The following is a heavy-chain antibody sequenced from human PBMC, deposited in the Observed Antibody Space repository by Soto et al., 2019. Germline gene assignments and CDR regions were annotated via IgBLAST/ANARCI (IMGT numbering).Heavy chain of an antibody. J-gene: IGHJ5*02. CDR3: AGLRGYQNNWFDP. CDR2: IYYSGST. V-gene: IGHV4-39*01. D-gene: IGHD3-10*01. Sequence: PSETLSLTCTVSGGSISSSSYYWGWIRQPPGKGLEWIGSIYYSGSTYYNPSLKSRVTISVDTSKNQFSLKLSSVTAADTAVYYCAGLRGYQNNWFDPWGQGTLVTVSS. CDR1: GGSISSSSYY.